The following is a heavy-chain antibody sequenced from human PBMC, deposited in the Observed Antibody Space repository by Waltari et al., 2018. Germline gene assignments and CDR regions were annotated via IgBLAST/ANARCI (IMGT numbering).Heavy chain of an antibody. CDR3: ARRDRGGSVSNYFDY. CDR2: IYPGDSDT. CDR1: GSSFTTYW. Sequence: DVQLAQSGAEVKKAWESLKISCKGSGSSFTTYWIGWVRKIPGKGLEWMGIIYPGDSDTRDSPSFQGQVTISVDKSITSAYLQWSSLKASDTAMYFCARRDRGGSVSNYFDYWGQGTLVTVSS. V-gene: IGHV5-51*03. J-gene: IGHJ4*02. D-gene: IGHD3-10*01.